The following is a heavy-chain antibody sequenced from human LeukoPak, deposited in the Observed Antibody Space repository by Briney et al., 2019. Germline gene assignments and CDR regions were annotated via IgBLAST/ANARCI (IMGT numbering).Heavy chain of an antibody. CDR2: MNPNSGNT. D-gene: IGHD6-13*01. V-gene: IGHV1-8*03. CDR3: ARSSSSWLEGLYYYYMDV. CDR1: GYTFTSYD. Sequence: ASVKVSCKASGYTFTSYDINWVRQATGQGLEWMGWMNPNSGNTGYAQKFQGRVTITRNTSISTAYMELSSLRSEDTAVDYCARSSSSWLEGLYYYYMDVWGKGTTVTVSS. J-gene: IGHJ6*03.